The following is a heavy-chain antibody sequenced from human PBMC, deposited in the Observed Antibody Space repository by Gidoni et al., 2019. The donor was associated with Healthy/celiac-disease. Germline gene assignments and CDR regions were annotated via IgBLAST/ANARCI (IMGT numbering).Heavy chain of an antibody. V-gene: IGHV3-30-3*01. CDR2: ISYDGSNK. CDR1: GFTFSSYA. CDR3: ARGGVPGHYYDSSGYKNDAFDI. D-gene: IGHD3-22*01. J-gene: IGHJ3*02. Sequence: QVQLVESGGGVVQPGRSLRLSCAASGFTFSSYAMHWVRQAPGKGLEWVAVISYDGSNKYYADSVKGRFTISRDNSKNTLYLQMNSLRAEDTAVYYCARGGVPGHYYDSSGYKNDAFDIWGQGTMVTVSS.